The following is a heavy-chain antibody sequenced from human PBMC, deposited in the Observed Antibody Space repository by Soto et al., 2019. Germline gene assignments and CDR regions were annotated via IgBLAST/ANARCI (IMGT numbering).Heavy chain of an antibody. D-gene: IGHD1-1*01. J-gene: IGHJ4*02. CDR1: GYSFTSYW. CDR3: ARTGTPFDY. CDR2: IYPGDSDT. V-gene: IGHV5-51*01. Sequence: PGESLKISCKGSGYSFTSYWIGWVRQMPGKGLEWMGIIYPGDSDTRYSPSFQGQVTITADKSTSTAYMELSSLRSEDTAVYYCARTGTPFDYWGQGTLVTVSS.